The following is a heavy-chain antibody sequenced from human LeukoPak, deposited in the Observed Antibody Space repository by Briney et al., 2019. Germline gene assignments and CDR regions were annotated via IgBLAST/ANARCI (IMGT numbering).Heavy chain of an antibody. V-gene: IGHV3-73*01. Sequence: PGGSLRLSCAASGFSFSGSAMHWVRQASGKGLEWVGRIRNKANSYATSYAASVKGRFTISRDDSKNTAYLQMNSLKTEDTSVYYCTSAYCSSTTCYFDYWGQGTQVTVSS. CDR1: GFSFSGSA. CDR3: TSAYCSSTTCYFDY. D-gene: IGHD2-2*01. J-gene: IGHJ4*02. CDR2: IRNKANSYAT.